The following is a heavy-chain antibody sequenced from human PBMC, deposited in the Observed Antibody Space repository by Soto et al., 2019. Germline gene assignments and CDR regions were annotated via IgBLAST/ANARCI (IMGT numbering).Heavy chain of an antibody. Sequence: EVQLVESGGSLVQPGGSLRLSCAASGFAFGIYTMNWVRQSPGKGLEWVSGILANGDTIYADSVRGRFTISRDKSENSRFLQMSGLRAEGTAIYYCAKDKQPDGAWDIDCWGQGALVTVSS. CDR1: GFAFGIYT. J-gene: IGHJ4*02. CDR3: AKDKQPDGAWDIDC. CDR2: ILANGDT. V-gene: IGHV3-23*04. D-gene: IGHD4-17*01.